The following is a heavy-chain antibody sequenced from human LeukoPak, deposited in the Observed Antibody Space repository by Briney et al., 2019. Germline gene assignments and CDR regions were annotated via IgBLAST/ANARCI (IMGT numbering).Heavy chain of an antibody. J-gene: IGHJ4*02. Sequence: PGGSLRLSCAASGFTFSSYAMNWVRQAPGKGLEWVSAISGSGGSTYYADSVKGRFTISRDNSKNTLFLQMNSQRAEDTAVYYSASVSSTSDYWGQGTRVTVSS. CDR1: GFTFSSYA. V-gene: IGHV3-23*01. D-gene: IGHD2-2*01. CDR2: ISGSGGST. CDR3: ASVSSTSDY.